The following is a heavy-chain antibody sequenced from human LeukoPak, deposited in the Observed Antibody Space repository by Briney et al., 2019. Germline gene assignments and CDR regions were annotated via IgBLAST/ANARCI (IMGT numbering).Heavy chain of an antibody. J-gene: IGHJ4*02. V-gene: IGHV3-11*01. D-gene: IGHD4-11*01. Sequence: GGSLRLSCAASGFTFSDSYMSWIRQAPGKGLEWVSYISSSGSTIYYADSVKGRFTISRDNAKNSLYLQMNSLRAEDTAVYYCARQFVTTVTAVDYWGQGTLVTVSS. CDR1: GFTFSDSY. CDR3: ARQFVTTVTAVDY. CDR2: ISSSGSTI.